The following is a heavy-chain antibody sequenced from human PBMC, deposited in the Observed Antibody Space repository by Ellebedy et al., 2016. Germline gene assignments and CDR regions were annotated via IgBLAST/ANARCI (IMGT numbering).Heavy chain of an antibody. CDR3: ARAYCGGDCYERDGAFDI. D-gene: IGHD2-21*02. J-gene: IGHJ3*02. Sequence: GESLKISXKGSGYSFTSYWIGWVRQMPGKGLEWMGIIYPGDSDTRYSPSFQGQVTISADKSISTAYLQWSSLKASDTAMYYCARAYCGGDCYERDGAFDIWGQGTMVTVSS. CDR1: GYSFTSYW. CDR2: IYPGDSDT. V-gene: IGHV5-51*01.